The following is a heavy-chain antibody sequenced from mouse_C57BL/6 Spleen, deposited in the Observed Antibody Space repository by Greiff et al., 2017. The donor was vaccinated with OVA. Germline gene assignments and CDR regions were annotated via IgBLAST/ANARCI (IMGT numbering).Heavy chain of an antibody. J-gene: IGHJ4*01. D-gene: IGHD2-5*01. V-gene: IGHV1-52*01. CDR1: GYTFTSYW. CDR2: IDPSDSET. Sequence: VKLQESGAELVRPGSSVKLSCKASGYTFTSYWMHWVKQRPIQGLEWIGNIDPSDSETHYNQKFKDKATLTVDKSSSTAYMQLSSLTSEDSAVYYCARSNYEAMDYWGQGTSVTVSS. CDR3: ARSNYEAMDY.